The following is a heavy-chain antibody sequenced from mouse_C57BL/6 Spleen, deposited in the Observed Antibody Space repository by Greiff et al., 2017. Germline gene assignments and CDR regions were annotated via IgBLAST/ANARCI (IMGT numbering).Heavy chain of an antibody. D-gene: IGHD1-1*02. Sequence: QVQLQQPGAELVKPGASVKMSCKASGYTFTSYWITWVKQRPGQGLEWIGDIYPGSGSTNYNEKFKSKATLTVDTSSSTAYMQLSSLTSEDSAVYYCAGWRECDGAWFAYWGQGTLVTVSA. J-gene: IGHJ3*01. CDR2: IYPGSGST. CDR3: AGWRECDGAWFAY. CDR1: GYTFTSYW. V-gene: IGHV1-55*01.